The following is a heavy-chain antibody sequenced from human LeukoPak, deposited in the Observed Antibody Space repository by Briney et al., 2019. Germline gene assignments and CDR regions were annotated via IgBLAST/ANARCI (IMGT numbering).Heavy chain of an antibody. CDR2: IYSGDRT. J-gene: IGHJ4*02. CDR3: ARDGEYSYGYGFDY. V-gene: IGHV3-66*01. CDR1: GXSVNNLY. D-gene: IGHD5-18*01. Sequence: GGSLRLSCAASGXSVNNLYMSWVRQAPGKGLEWVSVIYSGDRTYYAESVKGRFTISRDTSKNTVYLQMNSLRPEETAVYYCARDGEYSYGYGFDYWGQGTLVTVSS.